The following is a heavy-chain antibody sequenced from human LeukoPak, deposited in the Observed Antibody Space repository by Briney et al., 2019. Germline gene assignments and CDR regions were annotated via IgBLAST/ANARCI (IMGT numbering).Heavy chain of an antibody. CDR2: ISNSGNI. D-gene: IGHD3-3*01. CDR1: GVSISSSTYY. CDR3: ARHGVSEFDY. Sequence: KPSETLSLTCIVSGVSISSSTYYWAWIRQPPGKGLEWIASISNSGNIYFNPSLKSRVTISVDTSENHVSLRLSSVTAADTAVYYCARHGVSEFDYWGQGTLVTVSS. J-gene: IGHJ4*02. V-gene: IGHV4-39*01.